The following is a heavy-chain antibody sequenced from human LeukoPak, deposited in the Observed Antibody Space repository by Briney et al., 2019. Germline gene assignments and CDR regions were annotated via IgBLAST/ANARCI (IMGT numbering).Heavy chain of an antibody. CDR2: IHTTGST. Sequence: SQTLSLTCTVSSDSTYWGWIRQPAGKGLEWIGRIHTTGSTNYNPSLNSRVTISLDTSNHQLSLKLSSVTAADTAVYYCARGVGTITNDAFDIWGQGTMVTVSS. CDR1: SDSTY. V-gene: IGHV4-61*02. CDR3: ARGVGTITNDAFDI. J-gene: IGHJ3*02. D-gene: IGHD5-24*01.